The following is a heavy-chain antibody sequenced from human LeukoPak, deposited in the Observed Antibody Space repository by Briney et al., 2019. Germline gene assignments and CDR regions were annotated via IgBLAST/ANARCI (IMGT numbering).Heavy chain of an antibody. CDR3: AAGIRSSGKQFDY. CDR2: IVVGNGNT. V-gene: IGHV1-58*01. Sequence: SMNVSSMPYGLTLASSAVECARQPGRHRSEWVGWIVVGNGNTNYAQKFQERVTITRDMSTSTAYMELSSLRSEDTAVYYCAAGIRSSGKQFDYWGQGTLVTVSS. D-gene: IGHD1-26*01. CDR1: GLTLASSA. J-gene: IGHJ4*02.